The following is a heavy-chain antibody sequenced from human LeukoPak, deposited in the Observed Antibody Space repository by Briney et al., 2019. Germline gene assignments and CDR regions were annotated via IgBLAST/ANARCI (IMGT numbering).Heavy chain of an antibody. CDR3: AHRPMGNWFDP. J-gene: IGHJ5*02. CDR1: GFSLRTSGVG. V-gene: IGHV2-5*01. CDR2: IYWNDDK. D-gene: IGHD1-26*01. Sequence: ESGPTLVKPTQTLTLTCTFSGFSLRTSGVGVGWIRQPPGKALEWLALIYWNDDKRYSPSLKSRLTITKDTSKNQVVLTMTNMDPVDTATYYCAHRPMGNWFDPWGQGTLVTVSS.